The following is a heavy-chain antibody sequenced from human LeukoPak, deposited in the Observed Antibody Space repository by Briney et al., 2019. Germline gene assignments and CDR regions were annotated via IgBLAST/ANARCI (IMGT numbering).Heavy chain of an antibody. J-gene: IGHJ4*02. D-gene: IGHD4-11*01. CDR3: ARDRAGDPDYSFDQ. CDR2: VHPNIGFT. Sequence: ASVKVSCKASGYTFTYYYIHWVRQAPGQGPEWMGRVHPNIGFTNYAQKFQGRVTMTRDTSISTAYMELTRLRSDDLAVYYCARDRAGDPDYSFDQWGQGTLVTVSS. CDR1: GYTFTYYY. V-gene: IGHV1-2*06.